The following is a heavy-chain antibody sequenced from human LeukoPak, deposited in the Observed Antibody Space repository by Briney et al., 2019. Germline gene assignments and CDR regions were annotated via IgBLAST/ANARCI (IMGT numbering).Heavy chain of an antibody. V-gene: IGHV1-46*01. Sequence: ASVKVSCKASGYTFTSYYMHWVRQAPGQGLEWMGIINPSGGSTSYAQKFQGRVTMTRDMSTSTVYMELSSLRSEDTAVYYCARESCTNSVCYTRLDYWGQGTLVTVSS. D-gene: IGHD2-8*01. J-gene: IGHJ4*02. CDR3: ARESCTNSVCYTRLDY. CDR1: GYTFTSYY. CDR2: INPSGGST.